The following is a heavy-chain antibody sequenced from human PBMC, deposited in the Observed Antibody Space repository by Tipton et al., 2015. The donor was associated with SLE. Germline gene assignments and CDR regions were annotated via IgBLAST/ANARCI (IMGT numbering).Heavy chain of an antibody. CDR2: IADTGSP. CDR1: GGSFSCYH. V-gene: IGHV4-34*01. CDR3: ARARGVLGGSGWFFEL. J-gene: IGHJ2*01. D-gene: IGHD1-26*01. Sequence: TLSLTCAVYGGSFSCYHWTWTRQPPGTGLEWIGEIADTGSPNYNPSLKRRVTISLDTSKSQFSLILNSLTAADTAVYYCARARGVLGGSGWFFELWGRGTLVTVSS.